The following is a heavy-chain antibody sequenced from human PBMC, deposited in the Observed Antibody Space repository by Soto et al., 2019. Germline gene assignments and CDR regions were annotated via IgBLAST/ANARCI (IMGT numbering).Heavy chain of an antibody. CDR2: ISSDGDIT. CDR1: GFTFSEYS. Sequence: PGGSLRLSCSASGFTFSEYSIHWVRQAPGKGLQYVSTISSDGDITYYADSVKGRFTISRDNSKNTLYLQMNSLRPEDTAVYYCVKVSTFYDILTGYYSTNFFDPWGQGTLVT. V-gene: IGHV3-64D*06. CDR3: VKVSTFYDILTGYYSTNFFDP. J-gene: IGHJ5*02. D-gene: IGHD3-9*01.